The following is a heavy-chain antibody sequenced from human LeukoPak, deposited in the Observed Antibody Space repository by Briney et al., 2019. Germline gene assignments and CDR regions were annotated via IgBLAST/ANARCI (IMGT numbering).Heavy chain of an antibody. J-gene: IGHJ5*02. CDR3: ARGSSSWPRPNWFDP. V-gene: IGHV4-34*01. D-gene: IGHD6-13*01. CDR2: INHSGST. Sequence: SETLSLTCAVYGGSFSGYYWSWIRQPPGKGLEWIGEINHSGSTNYNPSLKSRVTISVGTSKNQFSLKLSSVTAADTAVYYCARGSSSWPRPNWFDPWGQGTLVTVSS. CDR1: GGSFSGYY.